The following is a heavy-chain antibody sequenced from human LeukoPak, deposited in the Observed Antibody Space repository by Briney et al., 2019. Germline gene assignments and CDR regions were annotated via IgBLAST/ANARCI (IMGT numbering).Heavy chain of an antibody. Sequence: SETLSLTCTVSGGSISSNNYYWSWIRQPPGREMEWIASINYGGTTYYNPSLKSRVTLSVDTSKNQFSLRLSSVTAADTAVYLCARYVVSGAGTYYFDYWGQGSLVTVSS. V-gene: IGHV4-39*01. CDR2: INYGGTT. D-gene: IGHD3-10*01. J-gene: IGHJ4*02. CDR3: ARYVVSGAGTYYFDY. CDR1: GGSISSNNYY.